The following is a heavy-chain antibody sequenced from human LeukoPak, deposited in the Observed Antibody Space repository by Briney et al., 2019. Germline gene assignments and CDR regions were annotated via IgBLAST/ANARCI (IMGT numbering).Heavy chain of an antibody. CDR3: ARDSAFGRRFLPPPASHN. V-gene: IGHV1-18*01. Sequence: ASVKLSCKSSGYTFSLYGISWVRQAPGQGLEWIGWISGYYGKTEYAKKVQDSVAMTASTSTNTHFLEVMSLATDETTIYYFARDSAFGRRFLPPPASHNWGQGSLVAVS. CDR1: GYTFSLYG. J-gene: IGHJ4*02. D-gene: IGHD3-10*01. CDR2: ISGYYGKT.